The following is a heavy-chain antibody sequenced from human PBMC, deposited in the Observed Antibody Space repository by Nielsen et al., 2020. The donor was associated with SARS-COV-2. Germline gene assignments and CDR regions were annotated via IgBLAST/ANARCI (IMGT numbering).Heavy chain of an antibody. CDR2: INHSGST. D-gene: IGHD5-24*01. CDR1: GRSLSGYY. CDR3: ARGGDGYPIDY. Sequence: SETLSLTCAAYGRSLSGYYWSWIRQPPGKGLEWIGEINHSGSTNYNPSLKSRVTISVDTSKNQFSLKLSSVTAADTAVYYCARGGDGYPIDYWGQGTLVTVSS. V-gene: IGHV4-34*01. J-gene: IGHJ4*02.